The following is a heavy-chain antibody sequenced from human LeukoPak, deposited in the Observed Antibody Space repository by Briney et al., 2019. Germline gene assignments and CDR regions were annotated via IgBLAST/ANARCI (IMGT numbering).Heavy chain of an antibody. J-gene: IGHJ4*02. CDR1: GFTFSSYA. V-gene: IGHV3-23*01. CDR3: AKDLIPGGEIYGSVDY. D-gene: IGHD3-10*01. CDR2: ISGSGGST. Sequence: GGSLRLSCAASGFTFSSYAMSWVRQAPGKGLEWVSAISGSGGSTYYADSVKGRFTISRDNSRNTLYLQMNSLRAEDTAVYYCAKDLIPGGEIYGSVDYWGQGTLVTVSS.